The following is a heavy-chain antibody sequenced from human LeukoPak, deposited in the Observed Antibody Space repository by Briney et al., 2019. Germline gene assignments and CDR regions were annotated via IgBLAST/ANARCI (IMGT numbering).Heavy chain of an antibody. CDR2: IRYDGSNK. J-gene: IGHJ4*02. CDR3: AKGLLLWLGELDY. D-gene: IGHD3-10*01. V-gene: IGHV3-30*02. Sequence: PGGSLRLSCAASGFTFSSYGMHWVRQAPGKGLEWVAFIRYDGSNKYYADSVKGRFTISRDNSKNTPYLQMNSLRAEDTAVYYCAKGLLLWLGELDYWGQGTLVTVSS. CDR1: GFTFSSYG.